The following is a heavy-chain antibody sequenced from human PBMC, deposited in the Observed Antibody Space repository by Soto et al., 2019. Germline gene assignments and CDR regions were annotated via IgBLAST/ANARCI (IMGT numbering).Heavy chain of an antibody. D-gene: IGHD2-2*01. J-gene: IGHJ6*02. CDR2: IIPIFGTA. CDR1: GGTFSSYA. CDR3: ARGLSTSSPDYYYGMDG. Sequence: ASVKVSCKASGGTFSSYAISWVRQAPGQGLEWMGGIIPIFGTANYAQKFQGRVTITADESTSTAYMELSSLRSEDTAVYYCARGLSTSSPDYYYGMDGWGQGTTVTVSS. V-gene: IGHV1-69*13.